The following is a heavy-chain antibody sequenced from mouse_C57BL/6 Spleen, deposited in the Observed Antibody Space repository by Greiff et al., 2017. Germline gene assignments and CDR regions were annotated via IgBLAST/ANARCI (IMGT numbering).Heavy chain of an antibody. Sequence: VQLQQSGAELVRPGASVTLSCKASGYTFTDYEMHWVKQTPVHGLEWIGAIDPETGGTAYNQKFKGKAILTADKSSSTAYMGLRRLASEDSAVYYCTRSNYMDDWGQGTTLTVSS. D-gene: IGHD2-12*01. J-gene: IGHJ2*01. CDR2: IDPETGGT. CDR1: GYTFTDYE. V-gene: IGHV1-15*01. CDR3: TRSNYMDD.